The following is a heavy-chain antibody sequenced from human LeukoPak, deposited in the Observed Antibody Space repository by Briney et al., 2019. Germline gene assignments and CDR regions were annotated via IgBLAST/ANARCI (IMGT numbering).Heavy chain of an antibody. CDR3: ANGGYFSSTSCYPKWFDP. D-gene: IGHD2-2*01. V-gene: IGHV4-59*01. J-gene: IGHJ5*02. Sequence: SESLSLTCTVSGGSISSYYWSWIRQPPGKGLEWIGYIYCSGSTNYNPSLKSRVTISVDTSKNQFSLKLRSVTAADTAVYYCANGGYFSSTSCYPKWFDPWGQGTLVTVSS. CDR2: IYCSGST. CDR1: GGSISSYY.